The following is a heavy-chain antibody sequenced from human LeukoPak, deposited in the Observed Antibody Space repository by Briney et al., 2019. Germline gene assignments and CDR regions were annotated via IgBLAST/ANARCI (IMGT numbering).Heavy chain of an antibody. Sequence: GGSLRLSCAASGFTLSNYWMTWVRQAPGKGLGWVANIKHDGSEKYYVDSVKGRFTISSDNASNSLYLQLASLRADDTAVYYCARAISGGKGFDSWGQGTLVTVSS. J-gene: IGHJ4*02. CDR1: GFTLSNYW. CDR3: ARAISGGKGFDS. CDR2: IKHDGSEK. D-gene: IGHD3-16*01. V-gene: IGHV3-7*01.